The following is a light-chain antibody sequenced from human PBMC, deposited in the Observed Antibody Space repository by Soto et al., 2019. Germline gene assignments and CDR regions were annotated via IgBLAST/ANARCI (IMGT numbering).Light chain of an antibody. CDR2: DAS. CDR3: QQYHFWPPRT. V-gene: IGKV3-15*01. CDR1: QSVSTS. Sequence: EVVMTQSPATLSVSPGEGATLSCRASQSVSTSLAWYQQKPGQSPRLLISDASTRATGVSARFRGSGSGTEFTLTISILQSVDVAVYYSQQYHFWPPRTFGPGTKVEIK. J-gene: IGKJ1*01.